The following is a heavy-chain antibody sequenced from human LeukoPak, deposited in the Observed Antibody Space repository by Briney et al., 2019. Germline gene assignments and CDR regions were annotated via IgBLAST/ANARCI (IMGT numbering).Heavy chain of an antibody. CDR3: AKHSRLDLGSWFDP. CDR1: GFAFSSYA. Sequence: GGSLRLSCAASGFAFSSYAMSWVRQAPGKGLEWVSAISGSGGSTYYADSVKGRFTISRDNSKNTLYLQMNSLRAEDTAVYYCAKHSRLDLGSWFDPWGQGTLVTVSS. J-gene: IGHJ5*02. V-gene: IGHV3-23*01. D-gene: IGHD1-7*01. CDR2: ISGSGGST.